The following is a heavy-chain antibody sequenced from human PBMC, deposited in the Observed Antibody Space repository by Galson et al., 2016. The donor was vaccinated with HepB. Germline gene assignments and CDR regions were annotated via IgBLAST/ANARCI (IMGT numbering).Heavy chain of an antibody. J-gene: IGHJ6*04. D-gene: IGHD1-26*01. Sequence: SLRLSCAASGCTVSNYGRTWVHQAPGKGVEVVSSISRGGDSPDYADSVKGRFTISRDKSKNTLCLQMNSLTADDTAIYYCVQGSTAPAVWGKGTTVTVSS. CDR1: GCTVSNYG. CDR2: ISRGGDSP. CDR3: VQGSTAPAV. V-gene: IGHV3-23*01.